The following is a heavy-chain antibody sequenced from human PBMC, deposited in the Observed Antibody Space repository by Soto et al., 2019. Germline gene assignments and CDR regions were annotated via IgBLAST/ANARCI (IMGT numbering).Heavy chain of an antibody. Sequence: GVSVCSSGRPWSRKKKDNLLEWVAVIWYDGSNKYYVDSGKGRFTISRDNSKNTLYLQMNSLRAEDTVVYYCERGHARQGYNSVSVFLLKRTLDL. J-gene: IGHJ2*01. D-gene: IGHD1-1*01. CDR1: GVSVCSSG. CDR3: ERGHARQGYNSVSVFLLKRTLDL. V-gene: IGHV3-33*01. CDR2: IWYDGSNK.